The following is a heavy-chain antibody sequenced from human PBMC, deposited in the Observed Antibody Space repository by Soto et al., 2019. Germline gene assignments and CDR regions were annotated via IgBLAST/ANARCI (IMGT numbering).Heavy chain of an antibody. V-gene: IGHV1-2*04. J-gene: IGHJ3*02. Sequence: ASVKVSCKASGYTFTGYYMHWVRQAPGQGLEWMGWINPNSGGTNYAQKFQGWVTMTRDTSISTAYMELSRLRSDDTAVYYCARDPSYSSSSSGAFDIWGQGTMVTVSS. CDR2: INPNSGGT. CDR3: ARDPSYSSSSSGAFDI. CDR1: GYTFTGYY. D-gene: IGHD6-6*01.